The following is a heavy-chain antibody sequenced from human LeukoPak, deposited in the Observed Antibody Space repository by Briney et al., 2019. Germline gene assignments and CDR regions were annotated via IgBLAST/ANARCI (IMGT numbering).Heavy chain of an antibody. CDR1: GGSFSDYY. Sequence: SETLSLTCAVYGGSFSDYYWTWIRQPPGKGLEWIGEINHSGSTNYNPSLKSRVTISVDMSKNQFSLKLSSVTAADSAVYYCARGPPAKPGTGYYYGMDVWGQGTTVTVSS. CDR2: INHSGST. V-gene: IGHV4-34*01. J-gene: IGHJ6*02. D-gene: IGHD2-2*01. CDR3: ARGPPAKPGTGYYYGMDV.